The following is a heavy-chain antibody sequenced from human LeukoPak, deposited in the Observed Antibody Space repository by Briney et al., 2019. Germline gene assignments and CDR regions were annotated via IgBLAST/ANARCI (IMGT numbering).Heavy chain of an antibody. D-gene: IGHD2-2*01. CDR1: GFTFSSYA. V-gene: IGHV3-23*01. CDR3: AKRGQKDIVVVPAAIPFDY. Sequence: PGGSLRLSCAASGFTFSSYAMSWVRQAPGKGLEWVSAISGSGGSTYYADSVKGRFTISRDNSKNTLYLQMNSLRAEDTAVYYCAKRGQKDIVVVPAAIPFDYWGQGTLVTVPS. J-gene: IGHJ4*02. CDR2: ISGSGGST.